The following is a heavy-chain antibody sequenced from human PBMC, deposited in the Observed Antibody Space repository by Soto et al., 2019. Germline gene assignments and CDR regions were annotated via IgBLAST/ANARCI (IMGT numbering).Heavy chain of an antibody. V-gene: IGHV4-61*01. CDR1: GGSVSSGSYY. Sequence: PSETLSLTCTVSGGSVSSGSYYWSWIRQPQVKGLEWIGYIYYIGSTNYNPSLKSRVTISVDTSKNQFSLKLSSVTAADTVVYYCAREGWEPGDAFDIWGQGTMVTVSS. CDR2: IYYIGST. CDR3: AREGWEPGDAFDI. J-gene: IGHJ3*02. D-gene: IGHD1-26*01.